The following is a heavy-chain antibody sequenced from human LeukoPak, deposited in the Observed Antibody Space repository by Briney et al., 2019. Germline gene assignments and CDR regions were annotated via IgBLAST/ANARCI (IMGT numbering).Heavy chain of an antibody. CDR2: IYSGGTT. Sequence: GGSLRLSCAASGFTVSDNYMSWVRQAPGKGLEGVSVIYSGGTTYSADSVKGRFTISRDNSKNTLYLQMNSLRAEDTAVYYCARHDSWAGWFDPWGQGTLVTVSS. CDR1: GFTVSDNY. V-gene: IGHV3-53*01. CDR3: ARHDSWAGWFDP. J-gene: IGHJ5*02. D-gene: IGHD3-22*01.